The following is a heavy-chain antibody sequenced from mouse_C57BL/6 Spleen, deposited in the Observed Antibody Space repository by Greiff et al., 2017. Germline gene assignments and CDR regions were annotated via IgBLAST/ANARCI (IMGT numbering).Heavy chain of an antibody. CDR2: ISYDGSN. CDR1: GYSITSGYY. J-gene: IGHJ4*01. CDR3: ARDPRDYSAYYYAMDY. V-gene: IGHV3-6*01. D-gene: IGHD2-12*01. Sequence: EVHLVESGPGLVKPSQSLSLTCSVTGYSITSGYYWNWIRQFPGNKLEWMGYISYDGSNNSNPSLKNRISITRYTSKNQFFLKLNSVTTEDTATYYCARDPRDYSAYYYAMDYWGQGTSVTVSS.